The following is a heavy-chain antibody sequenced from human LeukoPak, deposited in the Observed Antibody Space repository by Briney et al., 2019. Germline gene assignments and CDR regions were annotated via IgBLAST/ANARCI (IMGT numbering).Heavy chain of an antibody. D-gene: IGHD2-21*02. CDR2: FYTSRST. J-gene: IGHJ1*01. CDR3: ARGRPSDIVVVTADDV. CDR1: GDSISSSSYY. V-gene: IGHV4-61*02. Sequence: SETLSLTCTVSGDSISSSSYYWSWIRQSPGKGLEWIGGFYTSRSTNYNPSLESRVTISIDTSKNQFSLRLTSVTAADTAVYFCARGRPSDIVVVTADDVWGQGTLVTVSS.